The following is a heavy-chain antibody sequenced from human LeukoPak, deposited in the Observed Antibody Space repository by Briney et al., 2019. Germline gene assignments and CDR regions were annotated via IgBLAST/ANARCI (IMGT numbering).Heavy chain of an antibody. CDR2: IYYSGST. J-gene: IGHJ4*02. CDR1: GGSLTYYY. V-gene: IGHV4-59*01. CDR3: AHRGVAVTGTDNFDY. D-gene: IGHD6-19*01. Sequence: PSETQSLTCTVSGGSLTYYYWTWIRQSPGRRPEWIGYIYYSGSTNYNPSLESRVAFSVDTSKNQVSLKLSSVTAADTAIYYCAHRGVAVTGTDNFDYWGQGTLVTVSS.